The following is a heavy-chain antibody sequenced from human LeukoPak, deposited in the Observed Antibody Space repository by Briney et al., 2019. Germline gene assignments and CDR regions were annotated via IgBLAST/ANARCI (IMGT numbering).Heavy chain of an antibody. J-gene: IGHJ4*02. CDR2: INHSGSS. CDR1: GGSITDYF. D-gene: IGHD2-2*01. Sequence: SETLSLTCALSGGSITDYFYNWVRQPPGKGLEWIGEINHSGSSTYNPSLKSRVTLSVDTSKNQFSLKLSSVTAADTAVYYCARGAYCSSINCYGFDYWGQGTQVTASS. V-gene: IGHV4-34*01. CDR3: ARGAYCSSINCYGFDY.